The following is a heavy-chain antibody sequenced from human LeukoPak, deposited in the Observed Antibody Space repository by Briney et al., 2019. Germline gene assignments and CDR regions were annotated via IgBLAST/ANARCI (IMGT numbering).Heavy chain of an antibody. CDR3: ARVTAGGERSSELDY. CDR1: GYTFTSYY. CDR2: TNPSGGST. V-gene: IGHV1-46*01. D-gene: IGHD2-8*02. Sequence: ASVKVSCKASGYTFTSYYMHWVRQAPGQGLEWMGITNPSGGSTSYAQKFQGRVTMTRDTSTSTVYMELSSLRSEDTAVYYCARVTAGGERSSELDYWGQGTLVTVSS. J-gene: IGHJ4*02.